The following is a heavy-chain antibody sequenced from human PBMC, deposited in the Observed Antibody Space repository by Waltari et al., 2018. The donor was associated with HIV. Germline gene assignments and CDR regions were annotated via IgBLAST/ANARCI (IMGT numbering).Heavy chain of an antibody. CDR1: GYSISSGYY. D-gene: IGHD2-15*01. Sequence: QVQLQESGPGLVKPSETLSLTCAVSGYSISSGYYWAWIRQPPGKGLEWIGSIYRSGSTYYNPSLKSRVTISVDTSKNQFSLKLSSVTAADTAVYYCARRSFCSGGSCYSVVFDYWGQGTLVTVSS. J-gene: IGHJ4*02. CDR3: ARRSFCSGGSCYSVVFDY. V-gene: IGHV4-38-2*01. CDR2: IYRSGST.